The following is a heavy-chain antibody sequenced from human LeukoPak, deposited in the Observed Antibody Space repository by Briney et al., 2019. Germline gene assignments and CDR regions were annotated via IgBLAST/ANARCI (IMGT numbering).Heavy chain of an antibody. CDR2: INPNSGGT. V-gene: IGHV1-2*02. CDR3: ASKRGYSGYDEFDY. D-gene: IGHD5-12*01. J-gene: IGHJ4*02. Sequence: ASVKVSCKASGYTFTGYYMHWVRQAPGQGLEWMGWINPNSGGTNYAQKFQGRVTMTRNTSISTAYMELSSLRSEDTAVYYCASKRGYSGYDEFDYWGQGTLVTVSS. CDR1: GYTFTGYY.